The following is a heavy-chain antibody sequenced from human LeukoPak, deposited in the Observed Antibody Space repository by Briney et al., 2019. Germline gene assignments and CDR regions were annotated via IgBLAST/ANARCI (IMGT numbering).Heavy chain of an antibody. D-gene: IGHD6-6*01. CDR1: GFTFSSYS. CDR3: AREVSQQLGPLDY. Sequence: GGSLRLSCAASGFTFSSYSMNWVRQAPGKGLEWVSSITSSSSSSYIHYADSVKGRFTISRDNPMNSLYLQMNSLRAEDTAVYYCAREVSQQLGPLDYWGQGTLVTVSS. CDR2: ITSSSSSSYI. V-gene: IGHV3-21*01. J-gene: IGHJ4*02.